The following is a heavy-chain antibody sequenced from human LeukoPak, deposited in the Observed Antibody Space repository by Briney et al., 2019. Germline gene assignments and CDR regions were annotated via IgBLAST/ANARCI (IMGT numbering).Heavy chain of an antibody. V-gene: IGHV1-18*01. CDR1: GYTFTTYG. J-gene: IGHJ5*02. Sequence: ASVKVTCKASGYTFTTYGFSWVRQAPGQGLEWMGWISAYNGNTNYAQKLQGRVTMTTDTSTSTAYMELRSLRSDDTAVYYCARVPPPPLSVSYDFWSGYPYNWFDPWGQGTLVTVSS. CDR3: ARVPPPPLSVSYDFWSGYPYNWFDP. D-gene: IGHD3-3*01. CDR2: ISAYNGNT.